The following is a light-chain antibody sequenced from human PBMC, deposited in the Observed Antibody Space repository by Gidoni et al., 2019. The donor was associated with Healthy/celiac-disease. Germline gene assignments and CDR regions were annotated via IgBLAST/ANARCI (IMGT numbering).Light chain of an antibody. CDR2: DVS. CDR3: SSYTSSSTRV. CDR1: SSDVGGYNY. Sequence: QSALTQPASVSGPPGQPITISCTGTSSDVGGYNYDSWYQHHPGKAPKLMIYDVSNRPSGVSNRFSGSKSGNTASLTISGLQAEDEADYYCSSYTSSSTRVFGGGTKLTVL. V-gene: IGLV2-14*03. J-gene: IGLJ2*01.